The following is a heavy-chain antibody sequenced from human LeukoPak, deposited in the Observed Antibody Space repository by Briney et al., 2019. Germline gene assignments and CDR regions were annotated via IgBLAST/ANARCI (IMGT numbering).Heavy chain of an antibody. Sequence: PSETLPLTCTVSGGSVSRGSYFWSWIRQPAGKGLEWIGRIYTSGSTSYNPSLKSRVTISLDTSKNQFSLKVSSVTAADTAVYYCARATWPLTAVFDYWGQGILVTVSS. CDR1: GGSVSRGSYF. J-gene: IGHJ4*02. CDR3: ARATWPLTAVFDY. V-gene: IGHV4-61*02. D-gene: IGHD5-24*01. CDR2: IYTSGST.